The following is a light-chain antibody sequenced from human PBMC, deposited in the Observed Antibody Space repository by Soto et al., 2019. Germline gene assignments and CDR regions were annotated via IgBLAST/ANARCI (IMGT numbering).Light chain of an antibody. CDR3: QSYDSTLSAVV. CDR2: SNF. V-gene: IGLV1-40*01. J-gene: IGLJ2*01. CDR1: SSNIGTGYD. Sequence: QSVLTQPPSVSGAPGQRVNISCTGSSSNIGTGYDVHGYQQLPGTAPKPLISSNFNRPSGVPDRFSGSKSDTSASLAITCLQAEDEADYSCQSYDSTLSAVVFGGGTKLAVL.